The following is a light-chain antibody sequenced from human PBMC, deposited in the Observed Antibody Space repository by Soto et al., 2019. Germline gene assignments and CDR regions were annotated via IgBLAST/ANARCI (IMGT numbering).Light chain of an antibody. Sequence: DIQMTQSPSSLSASVGHRVTITCRASQSISTYLNWYQQKPGKATKLPIYAASSLQSGVPSRFSGSGSGTDFTLTISSLQPEDFATYYCPQSYRTPRTFGQGTKVDIK. V-gene: IGKV1-39*01. CDR2: AAS. J-gene: IGKJ1*01. CDR3: PQSYRTPRT. CDR1: QSISTY.